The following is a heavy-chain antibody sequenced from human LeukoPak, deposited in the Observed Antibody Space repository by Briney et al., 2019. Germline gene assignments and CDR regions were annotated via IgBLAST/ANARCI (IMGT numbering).Heavy chain of an antibody. CDR3: ASDVSGWWLDY. D-gene: IGHD6-19*01. Sequence: SETLSLTCTVSGGSISSSSYYWGWIRQPPGKGLEWIGSIYTSGSTNYNPSLKSRVTMSVDTSKNQFSLKLSSVTAADTAVYYCASDVSGWWLDYWGQGTLVTVSS. CDR1: GGSISSSSYY. CDR2: IYTSGST. J-gene: IGHJ4*02. V-gene: IGHV4-39*07.